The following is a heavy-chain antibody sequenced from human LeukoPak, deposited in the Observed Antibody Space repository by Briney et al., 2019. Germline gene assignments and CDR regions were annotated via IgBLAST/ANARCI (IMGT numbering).Heavy chain of an antibody. Sequence: GGSLRLSCAASGFTFSSYGMHWVRQAPGKGLEWVAVISYDGSNKYYADSVKGRFTISRDNSKNTLYLQMNSLRAEDTAVYYCAKAQRRLAKANIDYWGQGTLVTVSS. D-gene: IGHD5-12*01. J-gene: IGHJ4*02. V-gene: IGHV3-30*18. CDR2: ISYDGSNK. CDR1: GFTFSSYG. CDR3: AKAQRRLAKANIDY.